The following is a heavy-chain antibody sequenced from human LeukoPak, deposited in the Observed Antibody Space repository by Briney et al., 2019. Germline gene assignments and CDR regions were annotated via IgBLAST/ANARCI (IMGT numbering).Heavy chain of an antibody. CDR1: GDSIDNGNYY. D-gene: IGHD6-25*01. V-gene: IGHV4-39*07. CDR3: ARDPASGYRLMQWYFDL. J-gene: IGHJ2*01. CDR2: IYYSGSP. Sequence: SETRSLTCTVSGDSIDNGNYYWVWIRQPPGKGLEWIGNIYYSGSPYYNPSLESRVTISVDTSKNQFSLKVTSVTAADTAVYYCARDPASGYRLMQWYFDLWGRGTLVTVSS.